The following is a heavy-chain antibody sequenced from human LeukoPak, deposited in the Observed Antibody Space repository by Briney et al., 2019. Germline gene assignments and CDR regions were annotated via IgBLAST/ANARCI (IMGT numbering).Heavy chain of an antibody. CDR3: ARVGSDTADFDY. J-gene: IGHJ4*02. CDR2: ISGSGGST. V-gene: IGHV3-23*01. CDR1: GFTFSSYA. D-gene: IGHD5-18*01. Sequence: PGGSLRLSCAASGFTFSSYAMSWVRQAPGKGLEWVSAISGSGGSTYYADSVKGRFTISRDNAKNSLYLQMNSLRAEDTAVYYCARVGSDTADFDYWGQGTLVTVSS.